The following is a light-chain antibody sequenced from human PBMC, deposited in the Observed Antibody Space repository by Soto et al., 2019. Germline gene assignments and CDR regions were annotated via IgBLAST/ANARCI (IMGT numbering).Light chain of an antibody. CDR2: GAT. CDR3: QQLNSYE. Sequence: QLTQSPSSLSASIGDRVIITCRATQAISRYLAWYQQTPGAAPKLLIYGATTLQSGVPSRFSGAAAATEFTLTISSLQSHDLATYYCQQLNSYEFGQGTKVEIK. V-gene: IGKV1-9*01. CDR1: QAISRY. J-gene: IGKJ1*01.